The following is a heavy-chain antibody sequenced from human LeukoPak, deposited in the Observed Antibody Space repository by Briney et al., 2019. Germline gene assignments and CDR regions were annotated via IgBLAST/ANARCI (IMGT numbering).Heavy chain of an antibody. CDR1: GFTFSSYS. CDR3: ARNQRYAGTTVY. CDR2: ISSSSSYI. V-gene: IGHV3-21*01. D-gene: IGHD1-1*01. J-gene: IGHJ4*02. Sequence: GGSLRLSCAASGFTFSSYSMNWVRQAPGKGLEWVSSISSSSSYIYYADSVKGRFTISRDNAKNSLYLQMNSLRAEDTAVYYCARNQRYAGTTVYWGQGTLVTVSS.